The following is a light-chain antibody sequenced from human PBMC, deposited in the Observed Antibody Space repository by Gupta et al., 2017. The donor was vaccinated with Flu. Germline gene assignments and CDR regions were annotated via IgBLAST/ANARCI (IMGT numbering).Light chain of an antibody. J-gene: IGKJ2*01. V-gene: IGKV1-9*01. CDR1: QSISSY. CDR2: AAS. Sequence: PSFLSASIGDRVTITCRASQSISSYLAWYQQEPGKAPKLLINAASTLQSGVPSRFSGSKSGREFTLTISSLRPEDFATYYCQQVNSYPYTFGQGTKLGIK. CDR3: QQVNSYPYT.